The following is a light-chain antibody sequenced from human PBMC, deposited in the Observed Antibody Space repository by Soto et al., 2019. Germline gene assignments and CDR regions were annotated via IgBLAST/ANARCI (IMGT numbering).Light chain of an antibody. V-gene: IGKV3-15*01. CDR3: QQYAGSPRT. CDR2: GAS. CDR1: QSVSSN. Sequence: EIVMTQSPATLSVSPGERATLSRRASQSVSSNLAWYQQKPGQAPRLLIYGASTRATGIPARFSGSGSGTEFTLTISSLQSEDFAVYFCQQYAGSPRTFGQGTKVDIK. J-gene: IGKJ1*01.